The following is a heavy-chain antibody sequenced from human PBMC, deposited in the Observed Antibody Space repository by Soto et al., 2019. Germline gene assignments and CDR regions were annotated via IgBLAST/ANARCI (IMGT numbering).Heavy chain of an antibody. D-gene: IGHD3-9*01. V-gene: IGHV4-39*01. Sequence: QLQLEESGPGLVKSSETLSLTCSVSGDSISSSSYYWGGIRQSPGEGLEWIGNIHGNGGTQYNPSLSRRVSSSVDTSANQFSLRLTSATAADTAVYYCASRYGPSEFAHWGQGSLVTVSS. CDR3: ASRYGPSEFAH. J-gene: IGHJ4*02. CDR1: GDSISSSSYY. CDR2: IHGNGGT.